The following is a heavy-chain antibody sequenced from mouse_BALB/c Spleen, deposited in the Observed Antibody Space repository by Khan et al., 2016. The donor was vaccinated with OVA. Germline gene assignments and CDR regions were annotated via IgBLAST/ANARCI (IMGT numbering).Heavy chain of an antibody. Sequence: EVELVESGGGLVKPGGSVKLSCAASGFTFSSYNMSWVRQTPEKRLEWVATISRGSTYTYYPDCVKGRFTISRDNATNTLDMQMSSLKSEDSALYNCTRDGNCDHWYIDVWGPGTTVTVSS. CDR1: GFTFSSYN. V-gene: IGHV5-6-4*01. J-gene: IGHJ1*01. CDR2: ISRGSTYT. CDR3: TRDGNCDHWYIDV. D-gene: IGHD2-1*01.